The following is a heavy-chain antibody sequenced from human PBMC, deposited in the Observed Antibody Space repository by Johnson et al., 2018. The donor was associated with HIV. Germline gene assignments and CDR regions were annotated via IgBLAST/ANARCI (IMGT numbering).Heavy chain of an antibody. Sequence: VQLVESGGGVVRPGGSLRLSCAASGFTVRSNYMSWVRQAPGRGLEWVSVIYSGGSTYYADSVKGRFTISRDNSKNTLYLQMNSLRAEDTAGYYCAKGGGGGENSDHYAFDIGGQGTMVIVSS. D-gene: IGHD3-16*01. J-gene: IGHJ3*02. CDR2: IYSGGST. CDR3: AKGGGGGENSDHYAFDI. V-gene: IGHV3-66*01. CDR1: GFTVRSNY.